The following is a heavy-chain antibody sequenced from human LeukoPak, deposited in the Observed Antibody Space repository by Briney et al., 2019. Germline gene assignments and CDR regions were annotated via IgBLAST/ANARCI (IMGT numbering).Heavy chain of an antibody. V-gene: IGHV3-30*14. CDR1: GFTFSSYA. CDR2: ISYDGSNK. CDR3: ARRYGDYGGLDF. D-gene: IGHD4-17*01. Sequence: GGSLRLSCAASGFTFSSYAMHWVRQAPGKGLEWVAVISYDGSNKYYADSVKGRFTISRENAKNSLYLQMKSLRAEDTAVYYCARRYGDYGGLDFWGRGTLVTVSS. J-gene: IGHJ4*02.